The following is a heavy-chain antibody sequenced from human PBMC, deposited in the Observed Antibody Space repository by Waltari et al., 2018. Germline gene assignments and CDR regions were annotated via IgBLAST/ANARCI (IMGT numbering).Heavy chain of an antibody. CDR1: GFTFSSYT. CDR2: ISDDGTKK. D-gene: IGHD6-13*01. Sequence: QVLLVESGGGVVQPGRSLRVSCAASGFTFSSYTMHWVRQAPGKGLEWVATISDDGTKKGXADSVRGXFTISRDDSKNTLYLQMXSLRSEDTXXXYCARALXNRWYAYXWXXGTLVTVSS. CDR3: ARALXNRWYAYX. J-gene: IGHJ4*02. V-gene: IGHV3-30*04.